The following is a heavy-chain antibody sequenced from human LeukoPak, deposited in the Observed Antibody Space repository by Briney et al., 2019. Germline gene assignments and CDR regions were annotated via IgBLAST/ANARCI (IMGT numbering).Heavy chain of an antibody. D-gene: IGHD5-12*01. Sequence: PSETLSLTCTVSGASISSSYWSWIRQPPGKGLEWIGFIHYSGSIDHNPSLKSRVTTSMDTSKNQFYLKLSSVTAADTAIYYCAREGGHSGFFDYWGLGTLVTVSS. CDR3: AREGGHSGFFDY. CDR1: GASISSSY. J-gene: IGHJ4*02. V-gene: IGHV4-59*01. CDR2: IHYSGSI.